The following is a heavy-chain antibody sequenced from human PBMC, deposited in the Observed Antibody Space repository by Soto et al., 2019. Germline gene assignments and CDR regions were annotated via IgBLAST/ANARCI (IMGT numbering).Heavy chain of an antibody. CDR3: AKSSVWYPYFYS. V-gene: IGHV3-23*01. CDR1: GFTFSSYA. Sequence: PGGSLRLSCAASGFTFSSYAMSWVRQAPGKGLEWVSSITYTGVSTYYADSVKGRFTISRDNSRDTLFLQMNSLRAEDTAIYYCAKSSVWYPYFYSWGQGTLVPVSS. D-gene: IGHD6-13*01. CDR2: ITYTGVST. J-gene: IGHJ4*02.